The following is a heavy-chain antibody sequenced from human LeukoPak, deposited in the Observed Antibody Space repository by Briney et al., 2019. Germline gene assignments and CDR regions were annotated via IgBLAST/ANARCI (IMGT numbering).Heavy chain of an antibody. CDR2: INPNRGGT. Sequence: ASVKVSCKASGYTFTGYYIHWVRQAPGQGLGWMGWINPNRGGTNYMQKFQGRVTMTRDTSISTAYMELTRLRSDDTAVYYCARDSATDPLNAFDIWGQGTMVTVSS. D-gene: IGHD2-15*01. CDR1: GYTFTGYY. J-gene: IGHJ3*02. V-gene: IGHV1-2*02. CDR3: ARDSATDPLNAFDI.